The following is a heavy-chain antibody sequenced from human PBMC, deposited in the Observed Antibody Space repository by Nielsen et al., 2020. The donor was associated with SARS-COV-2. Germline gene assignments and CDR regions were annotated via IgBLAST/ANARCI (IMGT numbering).Heavy chain of an antibody. D-gene: IGHD3-10*01. Sequence: GESLKISCAASGFTFSSLWMSWVRQVPGKGLEWVANIQQDGSEKYFIDSVKGRFTISRDNAKNSLYLQMNSLRAEDTAVYYCARDWSSGSGSSYYYYGMDVWGQGTTVTVSS. CDR1: GFTFSSLW. V-gene: IGHV3-7*01. CDR2: IQQDGSEK. CDR3: ARDWSSGSGSSYYYYGMDV. J-gene: IGHJ6*02.